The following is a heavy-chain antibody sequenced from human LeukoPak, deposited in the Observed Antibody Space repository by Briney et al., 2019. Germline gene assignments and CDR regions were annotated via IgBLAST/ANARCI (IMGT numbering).Heavy chain of an antibody. D-gene: IGHD2-2*01. J-gene: IGHJ4*02. CDR2: INTNTGSP. V-gene: IGHV7-4-1*02. CDR3: ARDKYQLPYEIDY. Sequence: ASSVQVSCQACRYTFPNYGMYWVGQAPGQGLEWVGWINTNTGSPTYAQGFTGRLVFSLDTSVSTAYLQISSLRAEDTALYYCARDKYQLPYEIDYWGQGTLVTVSS. CDR1: RYTFPNYG.